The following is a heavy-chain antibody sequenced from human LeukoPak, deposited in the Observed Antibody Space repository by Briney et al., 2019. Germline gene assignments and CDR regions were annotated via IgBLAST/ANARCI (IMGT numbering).Heavy chain of an antibody. V-gene: IGHV5-51*01. D-gene: IGHD2-21*01. Sequence: GVSLQISCQGPGYTFTSYRIAWVRQMPGEGLEWMGIIYPGDSDTRYSPSFQGQATISADKSISTAFLQWSSLKASDSAMYYCASLRSYSDAFDIWGQGTMVTVSS. J-gene: IGHJ3*02. CDR1: GYTFTSYR. CDR2: IYPGDSDT. CDR3: ASLRSYSDAFDI.